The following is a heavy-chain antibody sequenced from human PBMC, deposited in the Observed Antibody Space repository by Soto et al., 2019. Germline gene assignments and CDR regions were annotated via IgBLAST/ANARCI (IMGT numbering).Heavy chain of an antibody. J-gene: IGHJ4*02. CDR2: INQDGSEK. CDR3: APPQGRPGDY. Sequence: EVQLVESGGGLVQPGGSLRLSCAASGFTFSRYWMNWVRQAPGKGLEWVANINQDGSEKYYVDSVKGRFTISRDNAKNPVYLQMNSRGAEDPAVYYFAPPQGRPGDYGGQGPRVPVSP. V-gene: IGHV3-7*01. CDR1: GFTFSRYW.